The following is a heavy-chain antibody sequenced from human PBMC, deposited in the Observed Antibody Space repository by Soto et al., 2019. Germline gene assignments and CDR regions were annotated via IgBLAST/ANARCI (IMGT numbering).Heavy chain of an antibody. Sequence: ASVKVSCKATGYTFTAYAMHWVRQAPGQSLEWMGWINPANGNTRYSQKFQGRLTITSDTSANTVYMELSSLTSEDTAVYYCARDPCSGGICYHNWFDPWGQGTLVTVSS. D-gene: IGHD2-15*01. CDR3: ARDPCSGGICYHNWFDP. CDR1: GYTFTAYA. CDR2: INPANGNT. V-gene: IGHV1-3*01. J-gene: IGHJ5*02.